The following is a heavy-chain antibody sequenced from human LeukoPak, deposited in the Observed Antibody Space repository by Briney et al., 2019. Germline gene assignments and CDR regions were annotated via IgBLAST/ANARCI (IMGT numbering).Heavy chain of an antibody. CDR2: ISGSGSTI. J-gene: IGHJ3*02. Sequence: GGSLRLSCAASGFTLSSYEMNWVRQAPGKGLEWVSYISGSGSTIYYADSVKGRFTISRDNAKNSLYLQMSSLRAEDTAVYYCASILWLYYYGRGGAFDIWGQGTMVTVSS. CDR3: ASILWLYYYGRGGAFDI. CDR1: GFTLSSYE. V-gene: IGHV3-48*03. D-gene: IGHD3-10*02.